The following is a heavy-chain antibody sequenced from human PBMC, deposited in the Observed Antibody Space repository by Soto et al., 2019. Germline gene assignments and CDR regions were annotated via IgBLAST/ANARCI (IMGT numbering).Heavy chain of an antibody. V-gene: IGHV4-39*01. D-gene: IGHD6-19*01. CDR1: GGSISSSSYY. J-gene: IGHJ5*02. CDR3: ARQLLLEYSSGWHGWFDP. CDR2: IYYSGST. Sequence: PSETLSLTXTVSGGSISSSSYYWGWIRQPPGKGLEWIGSIYYSGSTYYNPSLKSRVTISVDTSKNQFSLKLSSVTAADTAVYYCARQLLLEYSSGWHGWFDPWGQGTLVTVSS.